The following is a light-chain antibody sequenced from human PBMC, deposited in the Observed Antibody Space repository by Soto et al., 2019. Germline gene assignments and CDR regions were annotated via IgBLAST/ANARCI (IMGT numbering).Light chain of an antibody. CDR1: QSISSY. V-gene: IGKV1-39*01. J-gene: IGKJ3*01. CDR2: AAS. Sequence: DLQMTQSPSSLSASVGDRVTITCPASQSISSYLNWYHQKPGKTPKLLIYAASSLQSGVPSRFSGSGSGTEFTLTISSLQPQDFATYYCQQSYSTPLFTFGPGTQVDIK. CDR3: QQSYSTPLFT.